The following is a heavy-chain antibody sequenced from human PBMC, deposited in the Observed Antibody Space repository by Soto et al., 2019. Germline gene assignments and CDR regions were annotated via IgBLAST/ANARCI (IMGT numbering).Heavy chain of an antibody. D-gene: IGHD6-19*01. CDR1: GFTFSSYA. V-gene: IGHV3-23*01. Sequence: GGSLRLSCAASGFTFSSYAMSWVRQAPGKGLEWVSAISGSGGSTYYADSVKGRFTISRDNSKKTLYLQMNSLRAEDTAVYYCAKVKTAVAGTTVRRYNWFDPWGQGTLVTVSS. J-gene: IGHJ5*02. CDR3: AKVKTAVAGTTVRRYNWFDP. CDR2: ISGSGGST.